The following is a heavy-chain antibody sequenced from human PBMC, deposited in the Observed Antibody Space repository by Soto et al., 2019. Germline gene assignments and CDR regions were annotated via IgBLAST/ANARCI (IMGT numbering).Heavy chain of an antibody. D-gene: IGHD1-26*01. CDR3: TKRTNSGSYHNSSDY. Sequence: EVQLLESGGGLVQPGGSLRLACAASGFTFSSYAMSWVRQAPGKGLEWISSISGSGGSTYYADSVKGRFTISRDNSKNTLYVQMSSLRAEDTAVYYCTKRTNSGSYHNSSDYWGQGTLVTVSS. V-gene: IGHV3-23*01. CDR2: ISGSGGST. J-gene: IGHJ4*02. CDR1: GFTFSSYA.